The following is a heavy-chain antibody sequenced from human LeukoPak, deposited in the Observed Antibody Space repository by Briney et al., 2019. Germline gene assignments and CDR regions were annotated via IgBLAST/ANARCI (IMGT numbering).Heavy chain of an antibody. CDR3: ASPSRPRYSGYDSYYFDY. V-gene: IGHV1-46*01. Sequence: GASVKVSCKASGYTFTSYDINWVRQAPGQGLEWMGIINPSGGSTSCAQKFQGRVTMTRDTSTSTVYMELSSLRSEDTAVYYCASPSRPRYSGYDSYYFDYWGQGTLVTVSS. J-gene: IGHJ4*02. CDR2: INPSGGST. CDR1: GYTFTSYD. D-gene: IGHD5-12*01.